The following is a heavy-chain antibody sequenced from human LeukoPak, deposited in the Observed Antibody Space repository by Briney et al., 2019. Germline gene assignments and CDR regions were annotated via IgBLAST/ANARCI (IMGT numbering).Heavy chain of an antibody. CDR1: GGSISSYY. CDR3: ARAGIAAEDGIDV. J-gene: IGHJ6*02. D-gene: IGHD6-13*01. Sequence: SETLSLTCTVSGGSISSYYWSWIRQPPGKGLEWIGYIYYSGSTNYNPSLTSRVTVSVDTSKNQFSLKLSSVTAAATAVYYCARAGIAAEDGIDVWGPGTTVTVSS. CDR2: IYYSGST. V-gene: IGHV4-59*01.